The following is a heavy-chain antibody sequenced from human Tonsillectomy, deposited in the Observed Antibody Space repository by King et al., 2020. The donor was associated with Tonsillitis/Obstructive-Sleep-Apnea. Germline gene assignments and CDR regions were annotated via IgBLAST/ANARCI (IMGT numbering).Heavy chain of an antibody. J-gene: IGHJ4*02. CDR1: GFSFSDYY. V-gene: IGHV3-11*05. Sequence: VQLVESGGGLVKPGGSLRLSCAASGFSFSDYYMSWIRQAPGKGLEWVAYISSSRSYTDYAESVKGRFTMSRDNAKNSLYLQMNSLRAEDTAGYYCGGVRCSGGQCYPYYFDYWGQGTLVTVPS. D-gene: IGHD2-15*01. CDR3: GGVRCSGGQCYPYYFDY. CDR2: ISSSRSYT.